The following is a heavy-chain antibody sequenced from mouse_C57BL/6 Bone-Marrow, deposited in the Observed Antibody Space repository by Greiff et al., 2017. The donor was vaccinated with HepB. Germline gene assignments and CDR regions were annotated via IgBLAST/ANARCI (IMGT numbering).Heavy chain of an antibody. Sequence: QVQLQQPGAELVKPGASVKMSCKASGYTFTSYWITWVKPRPGQGLEWIGDVYPGSGSTNYNEKFKSKATLTVDTSSSTAYMQLSSLTSEDSAVYYCARRGDMDGDGYYPYWYFDVWGTGTTVTVSS. CDR1: GYTFTSYW. V-gene: IGHV1-55*01. D-gene: IGHD2-3*01. J-gene: IGHJ1*03. CDR2: VYPGSGST. CDR3: ARRGDMDGDGYYPYWYFDV.